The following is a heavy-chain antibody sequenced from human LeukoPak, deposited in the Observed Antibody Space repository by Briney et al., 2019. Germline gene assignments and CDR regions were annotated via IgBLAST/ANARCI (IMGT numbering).Heavy chain of an antibody. Sequence: GGSLRLSCVVSGFTFSSYAMRWVRQAPGKGLEWVSDISGGGGSRYYADSVKGRFTISRDNSKNTLYLQMNSLRAEDTAVYYWAKDRRYSNMQNPINWFAPWGQGTLVTVSS. CDR3: AKDRRYSNMQNPINWFAP. CDR2: ISGGGGSR. J-gene: IGHJ5*02. V-gene: IGHV3-23*01. CDR1: GFTFSSYA. D-gene: IGHD6-13*01.